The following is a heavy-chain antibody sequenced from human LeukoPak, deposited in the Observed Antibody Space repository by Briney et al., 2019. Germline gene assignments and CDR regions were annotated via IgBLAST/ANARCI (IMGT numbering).Heavy chain of an antibody. CDR1: GFTFSSYA. D-gene: IGHD5-18*01. V-gene: IGHV3-30*04. J-gene: IGHJ4*02. CDR2: ISYDGSNK. Sequence: GGSLRLSCAASGFTFSSYAMHWVRQAPGKGLEWVAVISYDGSNKYYADSVKGRFTISRDNSKNTLYLQMNSLRAEDTAVYYCAKDSGYSYATDYWGQGTLVTVSS. CDR3: AKDSGYSYATDY.